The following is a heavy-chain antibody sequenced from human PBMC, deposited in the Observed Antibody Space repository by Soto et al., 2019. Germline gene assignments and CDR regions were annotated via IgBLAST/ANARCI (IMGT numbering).Heavy chain of an antibody. J-gene: IGHJ4*02. CDR2: SIPVFGTA. D-gene: IGHD6-13*01. Sequence: QVQLVQSGAEVKKPGSSVKLSCKTSGCTFRNYAINGVRQAPGHGLEWMGGSIPVFGTANYAQTFQGRFTITADESTSTAYMELSSLRSEDTAVYYCAIPLPKQQLVRGAFDHWGQGTLVTVAS. V-gene: IGHV1-69*01. CDR1: GCTFRNYA. CDR3: AIPLPKQQLVRGAFDH.